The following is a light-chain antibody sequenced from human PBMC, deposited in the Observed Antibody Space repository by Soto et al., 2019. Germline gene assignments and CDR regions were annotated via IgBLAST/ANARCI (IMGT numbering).Light chain of an antibody. CDR1: SSDVGSYNL. Sequence: QPVLTQPASVSGSPGQSITISCTGTSSDVGSYNLVSWYQQHPCKAPKLMIYEVSKRPSGVSNRFSGSKSGNTASLTISGLQAEDEADYYCCSYAGSSTYWVFGGGTQLTVL. CDR2: EVS. J-gene: IGLJ3*02. CDR3: CSYAGSSTYWV. V-gene: IGLV2-23*02.